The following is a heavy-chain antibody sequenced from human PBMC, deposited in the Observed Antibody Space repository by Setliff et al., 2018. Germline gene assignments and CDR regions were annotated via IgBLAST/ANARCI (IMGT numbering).Heavy chain of an antibody. CDR1: GDSISNYY. Sequence: KPSETLSLTCTVSGDSISNYYWNWIRQPAGKGLEWIGRIYVTESTKYNPSLKSRVTLSIDTSKNQFSLRLSSVTAADAALYYCAASRAYTGAVEEWFLPKTFDFWGQGSPVTV. D-gene: IGHD3-10*01. V-gene: IGHV4-4*07. CDR3: AASRAYTGAVEEWFLPKTFDF. CDR2: IYVTEST. J-gene: IGHJ4*02.